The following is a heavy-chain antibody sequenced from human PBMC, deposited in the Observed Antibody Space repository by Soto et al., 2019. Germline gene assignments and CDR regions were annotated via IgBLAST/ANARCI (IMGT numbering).Heavy chain of an antibody. CDR1: GFTFSSYA. D-gene: IGHD6-19*01. Sequence: GGSLRLSCAASGFTFSSYAMHWVRQAPGKGLEWVAVISYDGSNKYYADSVKGRFTISRDNSKNTLYLQMNSLRAEDTAVNYCARDLGAVAGTSLLDYWGQGTLVTVSS. CDR2: ISYDGSNK. V-gene: IGHV3-30-3*01. J-gene: IGHJ4*02. CDR3: ARDLGAVAGTSLLDY.